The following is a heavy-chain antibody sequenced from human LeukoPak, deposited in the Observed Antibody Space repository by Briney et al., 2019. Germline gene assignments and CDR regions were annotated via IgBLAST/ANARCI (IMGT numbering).Heavy chain of an antibody. CDR3: AKGPEKYYYDSSGYL. J-gene: IGHJ5*02. CDR1: GFTFSSYG. Sequence: PGGSLRLSCAASGFTFSSYGMHWVRQAPGKGLEWVAFIRYDGSNKYYADSVKGRFTISRDNSKNTLYLQMNSLRAEDTAVYYCAKGPEKYYYDSSGYLWGQGTLVTVSS. D-gene: IGHD3-22*01. CDR2: IRYDGSNK. V-gene: IGHV3-30*02.